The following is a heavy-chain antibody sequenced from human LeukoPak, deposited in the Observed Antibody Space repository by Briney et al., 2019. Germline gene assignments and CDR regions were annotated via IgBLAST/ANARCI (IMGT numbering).Heavy chain of an antibody. J-gene: IGHJ4*02. CDR3: ARRKDGFDY. Sequence: PSETLSLTCTVSGYSISSGYYWGWIRQPPGKGLEWIGDIYYSGSTNYNPSLKSRVTISVDRAKNQFSLKLRSVTAADTAVYYCARRKDGFDYWGQGTLVTVSS. D-gene: IGHD2-15*01. V-gene: IGHV4-61*01. CDR2: IYYSGST. CDR1: GYSISSGYY.